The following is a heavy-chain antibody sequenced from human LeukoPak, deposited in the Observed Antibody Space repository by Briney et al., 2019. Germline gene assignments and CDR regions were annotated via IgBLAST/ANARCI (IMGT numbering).Heavy chain of an antibody. V-gene: IGHV4-4*02. Sequence: SETLSLTCAVSGGSISSNNWWGWVRQPPGKGLEWIGEIYHSGSPNYNPSLKSRVTLSVDKSKNQFSLRLNSVTAADTAMYYCARSHDHLWGNYPDYWGQGTLVTVSS. CDR1: GGSISSNNW. D-gene: IGHD3-16*02. CDR2: IYHSGSP. J-gene: IGHJ4*02. CDR3: ARSHDHLWGNYPDY.